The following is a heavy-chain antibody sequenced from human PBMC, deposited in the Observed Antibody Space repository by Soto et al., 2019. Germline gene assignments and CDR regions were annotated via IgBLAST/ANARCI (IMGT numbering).Heavy chain of an antibody. Sequence: SGPTLVNPTETLTLTCTVSGFSLSNARMGVSWIRQPPGKALEWLAHIFSNDEKSYSTSLKSRLTISKDTSKSQVVLTMTNMDPVDTATYYCARAHYYDSSGYLTGWFDPWGQGTLVTVSS. CDR1: GFSLSNARMG. D-gene: IGHD3-22*01. V-gene: IGHV2-26*01. CDR3: ARAHYYDSSGYLTGWFDP. CDR2: IFSNDEK. J-gene: IGHJ5*02.